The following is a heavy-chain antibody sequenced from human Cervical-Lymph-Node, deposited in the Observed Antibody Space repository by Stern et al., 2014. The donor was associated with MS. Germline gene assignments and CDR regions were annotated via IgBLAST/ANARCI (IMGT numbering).Heavy chain of an antibody. CDR2: IAVYKGNT. CDR3: ARDDPTEHDIVTGYYYYFYGMDV. Sequence: VQLVQSGPEVKKPGASVRVSCKTSGYIFNSYGVSWVRQAPGQGPEWMGWIAVYKGNTHSAQKFQGRVTLTVDTSTSTAYTEFRGLRSDDSAVYYCARDDPTEHDIVTGYYYYFYGMDVWGQGTTVIVSS. D-gene: IGHD3-9*01. CDR1: GYIFNSYG. J-gene: IGHJ6*02. V-gene: IGHV1-18*01.